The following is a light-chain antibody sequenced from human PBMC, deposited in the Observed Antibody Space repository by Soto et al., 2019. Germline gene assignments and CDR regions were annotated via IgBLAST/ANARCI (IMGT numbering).Light chain of an antibody. V-gene: IGLV2-18*02. CDR3: SSFTTSNTVV. CDR2: NVN. J-gene: IGLJ1*01. CDR1: SSDVGSYDY. Sequence: QSALIQPPSVSGSPGQSVTISCTGTSSDVGSYDYVSWYQQHPGTVPKPMIYNVNTRPSGVPDRFSGSKSGNTASMTISGLQAEDEADYYCSSFTTSNTVVFGTGTKLTVL.